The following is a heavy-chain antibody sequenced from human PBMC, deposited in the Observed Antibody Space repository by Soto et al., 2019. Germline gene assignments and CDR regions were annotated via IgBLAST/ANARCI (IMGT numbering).Heavy chain of an antibody. Sequence: SPTLSLPCAISGESVSSNSAVWNWLRQSPSRGIEWLGRTYFRSKWYTDYAVSVKSRVTINPDTSKNQFSLQLSSVTPEDPAVYSCGRESMPGWVDFWRQGALVTVSS. D-gene: IGHD1-26*01. V-gene: IGHV6-1*01. CDR2: TYFRSKWYT. J-gene: IGHJ4*02. CDR3: GRESMPGWVDF. CDR1: GESVSSNSAV.